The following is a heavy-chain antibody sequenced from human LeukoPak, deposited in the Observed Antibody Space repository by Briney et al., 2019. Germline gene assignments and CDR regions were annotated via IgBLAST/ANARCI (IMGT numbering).Heavy chain of an antibody. CDR2: INHSGST. V-gene: IGHV4-34*01. Sequence: SETLSLTCAVYGGSFRGYYWSWIRQPPGKGLEWIGEINHSGSTNYNPSLKSRVTISVDTSKNQFSLKLSSVTAADTAVYYCAVNYYDSSGPFDYWGQGTLVTVSS. D-gene: IGHD3-22*01. CDR3: AVNYYDSSGPFDY. J-gene: IGHJ4*02. CDR1: GGSFRGYY.